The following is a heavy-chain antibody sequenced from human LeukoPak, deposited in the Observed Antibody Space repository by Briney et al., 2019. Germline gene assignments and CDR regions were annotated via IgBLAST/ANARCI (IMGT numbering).Heavy chain of an antibody. Sequence: GGSLRLSCAASGFTFSSYWMSWVRQAPGKGLEWVANIKQDGSEKYYVDSVKGRFTISRDNSKNTLYLQVNSLRAEDTAVYYCARDELAVAKKGFLDSWGQGTLVTVSS. CDR2: IKQDGSEK. V-gene: IGHV3-7*01. J-gene: IGHJ4*02. D-gene: IGHD6-19*01. CDR1: GFTFSSYW. CDR3: ARDELAVAKKGFLDS.